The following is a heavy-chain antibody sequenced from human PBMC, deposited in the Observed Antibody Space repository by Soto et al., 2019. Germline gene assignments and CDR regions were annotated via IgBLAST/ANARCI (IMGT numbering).Heavy chain of an antibody. J-gene: IGHJ4*02. Sequence: ASVKVSCTESGYTFTVYNIHWVRQAPGQGPEWMGTINPSADSTSYAQKFQGWVTMTRDTSISTAYMELSRLRSDDTAVYYCARDDSGFSGSHYIDYFNYWGQGALVTVSS. CDR1: GYTFTVYN. D-gene: IGHD1-26*01. CDR3: ARDDSGFSGSHYIDYFNY. V-gene: IGHV1-46*01. CDR2: INPSADST.